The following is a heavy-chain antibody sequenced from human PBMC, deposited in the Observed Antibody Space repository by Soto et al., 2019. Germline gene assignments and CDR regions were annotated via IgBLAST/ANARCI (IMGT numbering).Heavy chain of an antibody. CDR2: IWYDGSKK. V-gene: IGHV3-33*01. CDR1: GFTFSSYA. CDR3: ARGQFDDSSGGFDY. D-gene: IGHD3-22*01. Sequence: QVQLVESGGGVVQPGTSLRLSCATSGFTFSSYAMHWVRQAPGKGLEWVAVIWYDGSKKFYVDSVKGRFTISRDNSKNTLYLQMNSLRAEDTALYYCARGQFDDSSGGFDYWGQGTLVTVSS. J-gene: IGHJ4*02.